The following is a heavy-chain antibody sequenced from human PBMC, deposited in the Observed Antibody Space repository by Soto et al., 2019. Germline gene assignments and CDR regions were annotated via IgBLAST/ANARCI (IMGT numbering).Heavy chain of an antibody. CDR3: ARDDEGGSDCDLGY. V-gene: IGHV3-30-3*01. J-gene: IGHJ4*02. CDR2: ISSEGSNK. CDR1: GFTFSSHA. D-gene: IGHD1-26*01. Sequence: QVQLVESGGGVVQPGRSLRLSCAVSGFTFSSHAMHWVRQAPGKGLDWVTLISSEGSNKYYADSVKGRFTTSRDNSKNTMYLQMNSLRVEDTAVYYCARDDEGGSDCDLGYWGQGALVTVSS.